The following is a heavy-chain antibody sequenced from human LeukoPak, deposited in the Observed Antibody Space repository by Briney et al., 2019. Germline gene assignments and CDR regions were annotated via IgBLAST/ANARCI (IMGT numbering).Heavy chain of an antibody. CDR1: GYSISSGYY. CDR2: IYHSGST. V-gene: IGHV4-38-2*02. CDR3: ARGGRYCSGGSCYSLLDY. Sequence: SETLSLTCTVSGYSISSGYYWGWIRQPPGKGLEWIGSIYHSGSTYYNPSLKSRVTISVDTSKNQFSLKLSSVTAADTAVYYCARGGRYCSGGSCYSLLDYWGQGTLVTVSS. J-gene: IGHJ4*02. D-gene: IGHD2-15*01.